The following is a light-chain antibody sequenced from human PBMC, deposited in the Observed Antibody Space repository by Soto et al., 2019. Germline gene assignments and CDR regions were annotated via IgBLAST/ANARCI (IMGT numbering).Light chain of an antibody. CDR1: QTVSTN. CDR3: QQYNNWLYT. Sequence: ERVMTQSPATLSVSPGERATLSCRASQTVSTNLAWYQLKPGQAPRLLIYGASTRATGVPARFTGSGSGTEFTLTISSLQSEDFAVYYCQQYNNWLYTFGQGTKVDI. CDR2: GAS. V-gene: IGKV3-15*01. J-gene: IGKJ2*01.